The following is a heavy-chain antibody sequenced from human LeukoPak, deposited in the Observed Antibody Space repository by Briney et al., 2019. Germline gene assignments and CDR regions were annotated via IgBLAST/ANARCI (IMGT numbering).Heavy chain of an antibody. J-gene: IGHJ4*02. CDR3: VTSTGQQFIPYDY. Sequence: GGSLRLSCAASGTNVSSNYMTWIRQAPGKGLEWVSLIYGGDAAYYAESVRGRFMISRDNLKNTLFLQMNSLRVEDTAVYYCVTSTGQQFIPYDYWGQGTHVTVSS. CDR1: GTNVSSNY. CDR2: IYGGDAA. V-gene: IGHV3-66*02. D-gene: IGHD6-13*01.